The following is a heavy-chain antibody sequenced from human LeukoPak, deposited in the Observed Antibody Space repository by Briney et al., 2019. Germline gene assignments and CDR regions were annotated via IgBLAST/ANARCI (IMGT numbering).Heavy chain of an antibody. CDR2: IYTSGST. CDR3: AGGVTSPPGGYMDV. V-gene: IGHV4-4*07. Sequence: SETLSLTCTVSGGSISSYYWSWIRQPAGKGLEWIGRIYTSGSTNYNPSLKSRVTMSVDTSKNQFSLKLSSVTAADTAVYYCAGGVTSPPGGYMDVWGKGTTVTVSS. CDR1: GGSISSYY. J-gene: IGHJ6*03. D-gene: IGHD2-2*01.